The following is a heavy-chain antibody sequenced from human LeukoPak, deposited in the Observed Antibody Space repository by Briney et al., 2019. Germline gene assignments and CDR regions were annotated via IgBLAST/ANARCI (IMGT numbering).Heavy chain of an antibody. Sequence: GGSLRLSCTASGFTFSNYWIHWVRQPPGKGLVWVSRINNDGGGTIYADSVRGRFTISRDNAKNSLYLQMNSLRAEDTAVYYCARDKIVGATLLDYWGQGTLVTVSS. CDR1: GFTFSNYW. J-gene: IGHJ4*02. V-gene: IGHV3-74*01. D-gene: IGHD1-26*01. CDR3: ARDKIVGATLLDY. CDR2: INNDGGGT.